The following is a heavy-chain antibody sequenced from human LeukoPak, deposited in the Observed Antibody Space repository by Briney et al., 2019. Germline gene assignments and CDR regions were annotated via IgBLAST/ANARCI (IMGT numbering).Heavy chain of an antibody. CDR3: TTAAGTAMPDY. V-gene: IGHV3-15*01. CDR2: IKSKTDGGTT. CDR1: GSTFSNTW. D-gene: IGHD5-18*01. J-gene: IGHJ4*02. Sequence: GGSLRLSCAASGSTFSNTWMSWVRQAPGKGLEWVGRIKSKTDGGTTDYAAPVKGRFTISRDDSKNTLYLQMNSLKTEDTAVYYCTTAAGTAMPDYWGQGTLVTVSS.